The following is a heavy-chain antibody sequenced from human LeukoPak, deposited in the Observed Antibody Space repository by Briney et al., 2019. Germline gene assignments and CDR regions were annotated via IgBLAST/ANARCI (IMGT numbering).Heavy chain of an antibody. V-gene: IGHV4-61*02. CDR1: GGSISGSSYY. CDR3: ARSTNRLDS. D-gene: IGHD1-14*01. Sequence: SETLSLTCSVSGGSISGSSYYWGWIRQPAGKGLEWIGRMYNGGTTINYSPSLKSRVTISVDTSKNQFSLNVTSVTAADTAVYYCARSTNRLDSWGQGTLVTVSS. J-gene: IGHJ4*02. CDR2: MYNGGTTI.